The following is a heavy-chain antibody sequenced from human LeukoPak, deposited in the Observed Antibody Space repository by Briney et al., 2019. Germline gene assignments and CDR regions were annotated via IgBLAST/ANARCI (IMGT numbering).Heavy chain of an antibody. D-gene: IGHD3-9*01. CDR1: GFTFDDYA. CDR3: AKAYYDILTGWFDY. CDR2: ISWNSGSI. Sequence: PGRSLRLSCAASGFTFDDYAMHWVRQAPGKGLEWVSGISWNSGSIGYADSVKGRFTISRDNAKNSLYLQMNSLRAEDTALYYCAKAYYDILTGWFDYWGQGTLVTVSS. J-gene: IGHJ4*02. V-gene: IGHV3-9*01.